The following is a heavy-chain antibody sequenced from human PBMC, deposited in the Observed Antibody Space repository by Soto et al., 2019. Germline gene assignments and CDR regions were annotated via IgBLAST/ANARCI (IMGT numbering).Heavy chain of an antibody. Sequence: GGSLRLSFAASGFPFGSYWMHWVRQFPGKGLVWVSRINYDGTYLTYADSVKGRFTISRDNSKTTVSLQMNSLRADATARYFWSKWSGYGVSWGQGTLVTVSS. CDR1: GFPFGSYW. V-gene: IGHV3-74*03. J-gene: IGHJ4*02. CDR2: INYDGTYL. D-gene: IGHD2-8*01. CDR3: SKWSGYGVS.